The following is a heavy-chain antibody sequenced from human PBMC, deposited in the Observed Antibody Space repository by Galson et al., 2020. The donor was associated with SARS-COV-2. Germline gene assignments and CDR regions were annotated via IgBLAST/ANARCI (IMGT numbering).Heavy chain of an antibody. Sequence: SGPTLVKPTQTLTLTCTFSGFSLTTTGMCVSWIRQPPGKALEWLARIDWDDDKYYSASLKTRLTISKDTSKNQVVLTITNMDPVDTATYYCARVTQLIGGEVVANWFDPWGQGTLVTVSS. CDR2: IDWDDDK. D-gene: IGHD3-16*01. CDR3: ARVTQLIGGEVVANWFDP. CDR1: GFSLTTTGMC. V-gene: IGHV2-70*11. J-gene: IGHJ5*02.